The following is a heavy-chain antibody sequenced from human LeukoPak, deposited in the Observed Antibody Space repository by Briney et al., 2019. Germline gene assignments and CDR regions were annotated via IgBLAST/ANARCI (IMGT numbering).Heavy chain of an antibody. CDR2: ISSSSSYI. CDR1: GFTFSSYS. D-gene: IGHD2-15*01. V-gene: IGHV3-21*04. J-gene: IGHJ6*02. Sequence: GGSLRLSCAASGFTFSSYSMNWVRQAPGKGLEWVSSISSSSSYIYYADSVKGRFTMSRDNAKNSLYLQMNSLRVEDTAVYYCGSPQGGSTLDYYYYGMDVWGQGTTVTVS. CDR3: GSPQGGSTLDYYYYGMDV.